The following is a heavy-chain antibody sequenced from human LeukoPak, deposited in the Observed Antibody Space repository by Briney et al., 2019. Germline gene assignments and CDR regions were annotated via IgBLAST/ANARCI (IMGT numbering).Heavy chain of an antibody. D-gene: IGHD2-8*01. CDR3: ARDRCSNGVCSNWFDP. J-gene: IGHJ5*02. CDR2: INHSGST. Sequence: PSETLSLTCAVYGWSFSNYYWSWIRQPPGKGLEWIGEINHSGSTNYNPSLKSRVTTSVDTSKNQFSLKLTSVTAADTAVYYCARDRCSNGVCSNWFDPWGQGTLVTVSS. V-gene: IGHV4-34*01. CDR1: GWSFSNYY.